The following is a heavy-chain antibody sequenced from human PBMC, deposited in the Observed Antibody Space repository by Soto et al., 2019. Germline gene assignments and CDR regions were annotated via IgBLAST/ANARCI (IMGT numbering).Heavy chain of an antibody. D-gene: IGHD3-10*01. CDR3: ARDRGYYGMAY. J-gene: IGHJ4*02. CDR1: GGSISSGDYY. V-gene: IGHV4-30-4*02. Sequence: SETLSLTCTVSGGSISSGDYYWSWIRQPPGKGLEWIGYIYYSGSTYYNPSLKSRVTISVDTSKNQFSLRLRSVTAADTAVYYCARDRGYYGMAYWGQGTLVTVSS. CDR2: IYYSGST.